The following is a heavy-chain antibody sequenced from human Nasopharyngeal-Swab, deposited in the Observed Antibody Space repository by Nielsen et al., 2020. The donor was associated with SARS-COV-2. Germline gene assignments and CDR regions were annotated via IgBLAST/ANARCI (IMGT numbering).Heavy chain of an antibody. J-gene: IGHJ3*02. V-gene: IGHV3-21*01. CDR3: ARDRSTIWFGELPLDAFDI. D-gene: IGHD3-10*01. CDR2: ISSSSSYI. Sequence: WIRQHPGKGLEWVSSISSSSSYIYYADSVKGRFTISRDNAKNSLYLQMNSLRAEDTAVYYCARDRSTIWFGELPLDAFDIWGQGTMVTVSS.